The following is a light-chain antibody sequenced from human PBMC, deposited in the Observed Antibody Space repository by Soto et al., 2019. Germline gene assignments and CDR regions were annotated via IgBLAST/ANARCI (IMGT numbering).Light chain of an antibody. V-gene: IGLV6-57*04. CDR2: EDN. Sequence: NFMLTQPHSVSESPGKTVTISCTRSSGSIASNYVQWYQQRPGSAPTTVIYEDNQRPSGVPDRFSGSIDSSSNSASLTISGMKPEDGADYYFHSYDRSNQVVWGGGPQLTVL. J-gene: IGLJ7*01. CDR3: HSYDRSNQVV. CDR1: SGSIASNY.